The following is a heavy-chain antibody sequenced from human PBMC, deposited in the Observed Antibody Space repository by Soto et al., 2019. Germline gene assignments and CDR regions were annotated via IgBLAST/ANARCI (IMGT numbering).Heavy chain of an antibody. CDR1: GVSISNSSYY. CDR2: IYYSGIT. CDR3: ARQGSN. V-gene: IGHV4-39*01. J-gene: IGHJ4*02. Sequence: TLSLTCTVSGVSISNSSYYWGWIRRPPGKGLEWIGTIYYSGITYYNPSLKSRVTISVDTSKNQFSLKLTSVTAADTAVYYCARQGSNWGQGTLVTVSS.